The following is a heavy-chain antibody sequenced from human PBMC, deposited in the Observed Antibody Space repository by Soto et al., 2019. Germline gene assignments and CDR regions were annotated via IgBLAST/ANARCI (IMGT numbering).Heavy chain of an antibody. J-gene: IGHJ5*01. V-gene: IGHV4-39*01. Sequence: QLQLQESGPGLVRPSETLSLTCTVSGDSISTSAYYWGWIRQPPGKGLESIGIIYYSGTTYYNPSLRGRVTISVDTAQNQFSLRLTSVTAADTAVYYCARPKDYGNSDTPFDSWGQGTLVTVSS. CDR1: GDSISTSAYY. CDR2: IYYSGTT. D-gene: IGHD4-4*01. CDR3: ARPKDYGNSDTPFDS.